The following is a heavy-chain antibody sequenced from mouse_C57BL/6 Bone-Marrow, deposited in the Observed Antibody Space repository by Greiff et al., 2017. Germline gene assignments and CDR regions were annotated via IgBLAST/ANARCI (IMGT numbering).Heavy chain of an antibody. CDR3: TTTVITTVVNFDY. CDR1: GFNIKDDY. Sequence: EVQLQQSGAELVRPGASVKLSCTASGFNIKDDYMHWVKQRPEQGLEWIGWIDPENGDTEYASKFQGKATITADTSSNTAYLQLSSLTSEDTAVYYCTTTVITTVVNFDYWGQGTTLTVSS. CDR2: IDPENGDT. J-gene: IGHJ2*01. V-gene: IGHV14-4*01. D-gene: IGHD1-1*01.